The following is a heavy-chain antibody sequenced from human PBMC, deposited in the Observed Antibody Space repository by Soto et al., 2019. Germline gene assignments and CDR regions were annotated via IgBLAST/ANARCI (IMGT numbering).Heavy chain of an antibody. V-gene: IGHV6-1*01. CDR2: TYYRSKWYN. CDR1: GDSVSSNSAA. J-gene: IGHJ6*02. Sequence: SQTLSLTCAISGDSVSSNSAAWNWIRQSPSRGLERLGRTYYRSKWYNDYAVSVKSRITINPDTSKNQFSLQLSSVTPEDTAVYYCARVVVVPAAHRYYYYYGMDVWGQGTTVTVSS. CDR3: ARVVVVPAAHRYYYYYGMDV. D-gene: IGHD2-2*01.